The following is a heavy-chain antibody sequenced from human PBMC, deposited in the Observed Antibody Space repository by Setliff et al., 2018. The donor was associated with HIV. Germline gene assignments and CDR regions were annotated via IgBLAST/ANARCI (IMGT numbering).Heavy chain of an antibody. J-gene: IGHJ4*02. D-gene: IGHD2-21*02. Sequence: PSETLSLTCTVSGGSISNYYWSWIRQPPGKGLEWIGCGYYSGITHYDPSLKSRVSISVDASKNQFSLRLNSVTVADTAVYSCARSSRGSLRDLDYWGPGALVTVSS. CDR2: GYYSGIT. CDR1: GGSISNYY. CDR3: ARSSRGSLRDLDY. V-gene: IGHV4-59*08.